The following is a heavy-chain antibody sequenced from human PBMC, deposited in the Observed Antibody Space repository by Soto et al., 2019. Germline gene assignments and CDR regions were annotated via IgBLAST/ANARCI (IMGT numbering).Heavy chain of an antibody. D-gene: IGHD2-15*01. Sequence: SETLSLTSTVSGGSISSGDYYWSWIRQPPGKGLEWIGHIYYSGSTYYNPSLKSRVTISVDTSKNQFSLKLSSVTATDTAVYYCARYCSGGSCYNYYGMDVWGQGTTVTVSS. V-gene: IGHV4-30-4*01. CDR3: ARYCSGGSCYNYYGMDV. CDR2: IYYSGST. J-gene: IGHJ6*02. CDR1: GGSISSGDYY.